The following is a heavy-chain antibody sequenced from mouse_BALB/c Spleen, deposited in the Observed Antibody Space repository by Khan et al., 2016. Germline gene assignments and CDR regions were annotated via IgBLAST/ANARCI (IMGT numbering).Heavy chain of an antibody. J-gene: IGHJ2*01. CDR2: IRSKSNNYTT. CDR3: VRQKVPATWDYFDY. Sequence: EVKLLESGGGLVQPKGSLKLSCAASGFTFNTYAMNWVRQAPGKGLEWVARIRSKSNNYTTYYADSVKDRFTISRDDSQSMLYLQMNNLKTEDTAMYYCVRQKVPATWDYFDYWGQGTTLTVSS. V-gene: IGHV10-1*02. D-gene: IGHD4-1*01. CDR1: GFTFNTYA.